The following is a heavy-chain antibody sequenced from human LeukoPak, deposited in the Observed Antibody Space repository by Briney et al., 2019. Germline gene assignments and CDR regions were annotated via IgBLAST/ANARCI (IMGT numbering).Heavy chain of an antibody. Sequence: PGRSLRLSCAASRCTFSSYAMHWVSQAPGKGLEWVAVISYVGSNKYYADSVNGRFTISRDNSKNTLYLQMNSLRAEDTAVYYCARECDQSKYRNTYFFDYWGQGTLVTVSS. CDR2: ISYVGSNK. D-gene: IGHD2/OR15-2a*01. V-gene: IGHV3-30-3*01. CDR3: ARECDQSKYRNTYFFDY. CDR1: RCTFSSYA. J-gene: IGHJ4*02.